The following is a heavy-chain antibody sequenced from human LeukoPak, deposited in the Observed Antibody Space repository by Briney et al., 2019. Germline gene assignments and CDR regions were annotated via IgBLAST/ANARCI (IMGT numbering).Heavy chain of an antibody. CDR1: GGSISSRSYY. CDR2: IYYSGST. D-gene: IGHD3-22*01. J-gene: IGHJ4*02. V-gene: IGHV4-39*07. CDR3: ARENYYDSSGYSLARPLIDY. Sequence: PSETLSLTCTVSGGSISSRSYYWGWIRQPPGKGLEWIGIIYYSGSTYSNPSLRSRVTISVDTSKNQFSLKLSSVTAADTAFYYCARENYYDSSGYSLARPLIDYWGQGILVTVSS.